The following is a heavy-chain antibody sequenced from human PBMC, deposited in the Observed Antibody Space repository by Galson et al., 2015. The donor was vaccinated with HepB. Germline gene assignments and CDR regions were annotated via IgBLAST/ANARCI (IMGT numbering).Heavy chain of an antibody. CDR3: AKSSYYYDSSGYPYYFDY. CDR2: ISGSGGST. Sequence: SLRLSCAASGFTFSSYAMSWVRQAPGKGLEWVSAISGSGGSTYYADSVKGRFTISRDNSKNTLYLQMNSLRAEDTAVYYCAKSSYYYDSSGYPYYFDYWGQGTLVTVSS. CDR1: GFTFSSYA. V-gene: IGHV3-23*01. J-gene: IGHJ4*02. D-gene: IGHD3-22*01.